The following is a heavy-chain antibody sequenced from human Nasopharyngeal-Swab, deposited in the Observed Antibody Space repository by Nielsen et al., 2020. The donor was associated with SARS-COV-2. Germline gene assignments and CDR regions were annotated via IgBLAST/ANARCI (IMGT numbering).Heavy chain of an antibody. Sequence: SETLFLTCTVSGGSISSSSYYWGWIRQPPGKGLEWIGSIYYSGSTYYNPSLKSRVTISVDTSKNQFSLKLSSVTAADTAVYYCARGILRSNWFDPWGQGTLVTVSS. J-gene: IGHJ5*02. V-gene: IGHV4-39*07. D-gene: IGHD2/OR15-2a*01. CDR1: GGSISSSSYY. CDR2: IYYSGST. CDR3: ARGILRSNWFDP.